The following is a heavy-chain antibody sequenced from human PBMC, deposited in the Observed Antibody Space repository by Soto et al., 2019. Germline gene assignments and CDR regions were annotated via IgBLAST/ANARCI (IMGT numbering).Heavy chain of an antibody. CDR2: IRSKAYGGTT. CDR3: TTAASRAAAGAWWFDP. CDR1: GFTFGDYA. Sequence: PGGSLRLSCTASGFTFGDYAMSWFRQAPGKGLEWVGFIRSKAYGGTTEYAASVKGRFTISRDDSKSIAYLQMNSLKTEDTAVYYSTTAASRAAAGAWWFDPWGQGTLVTVSS. D-gene: IGHD6-13*01. J-gene: IGHJ5*02. V-gene: IGHV3-49*03.